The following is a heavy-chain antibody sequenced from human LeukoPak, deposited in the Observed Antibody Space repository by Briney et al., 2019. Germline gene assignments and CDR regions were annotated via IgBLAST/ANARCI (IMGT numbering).Heavy chain of an antibody. J-gene: IGHJ4*02. CDR3: ARGLNGYSHFDY. CDR2: INHGGST. CDR1: GGSFSGYY. D-gene: IGHD5-24*01. Sequence: SETLSLTCAVYGGSFSGYYWSWIRQPPGKGLEWIGEINHGGSTNYNPSLKSRVTISVDTSKNQFSLKLSSVTAADTAVYYCARGLNGYSHFDYWGQGTLVTVSS. V-gene: IGHV4-34*01.